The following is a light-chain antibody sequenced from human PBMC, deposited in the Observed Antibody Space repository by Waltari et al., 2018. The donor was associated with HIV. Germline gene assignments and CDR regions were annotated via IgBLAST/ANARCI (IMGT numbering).Light chain of an antibody. V-gene: IGKV3-11*01. CDR2: DAS. Sequence: EIVLTQSPDTLSLSPGERATLSCRASQSVSSYLAWYQQKPGQAPRLLIYDASNRSHGIPARFSGSGSGTDFTLTISSLEPEDFAVYYCQQLSNWPPLTFGGGTKVEIK. J-gene: IGKJ4*01. CDR1: QSVSSY. CDR3: QQLSNWPPLT.